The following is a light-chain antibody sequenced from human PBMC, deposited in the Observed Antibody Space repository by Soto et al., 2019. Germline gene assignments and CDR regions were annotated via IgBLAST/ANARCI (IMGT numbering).Light chain of an antibody. J-gene: IGLJ1*01. CDR2: DVN. V-gene: IGLV2-14*03. CDR1: SRDVGAYEF. CDR3: SSYTTGSAEV. Sequence: QSALTQPASVSGSPGQSIARSCTGTSRDVGAYEFVSWYQQHPGKAPKLFIYDVNNRPSGISSGFSGSKSGNTASLTISGLQAEDEAEYYCSSYTTGSAEVFGTGTKVTVL.